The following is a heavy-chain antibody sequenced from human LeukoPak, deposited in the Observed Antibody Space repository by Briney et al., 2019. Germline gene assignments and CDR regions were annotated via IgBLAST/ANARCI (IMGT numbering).Heavy chain of an antibody. J-gene: IGHJ4*02. CDR1: GGSISSYY. CDR3: ARHSPGSLSGNYVLDY. CDR2: IYYSGST. Sequence: PSETLSLTCTVSGGSISSYYWSWIRQSPGKGLEWIGYIYYSGSTNYNPSLKSRVTISVDTSKNQFSLKLSSVTAADTAVYYCARHSPGSLSGNYVLDYWGQGTLATVSS. V-gene: IGHV4-59*08. D-gene: IGHD1-26*01.